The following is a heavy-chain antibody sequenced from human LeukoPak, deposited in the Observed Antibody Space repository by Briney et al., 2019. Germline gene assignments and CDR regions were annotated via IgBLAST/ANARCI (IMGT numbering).Heavy chain of an antibody. CDR2: IYTSGST. J-gene: IGHJ4*02. CDR1: GGSISRYY. D-gene: IGHD2-2*01. CDR3: ARDRRGVPAAMDY. V-gene: IGHV4-4*07. Sequence: SETLSLTCTVSGGSISRYYWSWIRQPAGRGLEGIGRIYTSGSTNYNPSLKSRVTMSVDTSKNQFSLKLSSVTAADTAVYYCARDRRGVPAAMDYWGQGTLVTVSS.